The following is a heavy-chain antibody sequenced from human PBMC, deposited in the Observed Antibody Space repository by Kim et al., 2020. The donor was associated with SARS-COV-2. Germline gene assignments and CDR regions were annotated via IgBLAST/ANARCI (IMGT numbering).Heavy chain of an antibody. CDR2: ISFNGSNT. J-gene: IGHJ5*01. V-gene: IGHV3-30*04. Sequence: GGSLRLSCVVSGFTFSNYAMHWVRQAPGKGLEWVALISFNGSNTYYAESVKGRFTISRDNSNNTLFLQMFTLRDEDTAVYYCAKVGTSGTFSASWGQGTLVTLSS. CDR1: GFTFSNYA. CDR3: AKVGTSGTFSAS. D-gene: IGHD3-10*01.